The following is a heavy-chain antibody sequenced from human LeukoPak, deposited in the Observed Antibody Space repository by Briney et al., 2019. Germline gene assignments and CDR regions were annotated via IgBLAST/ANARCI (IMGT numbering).Heavy chain of an antibody. CDR1: GFTFSYFW. CDR3: AKGGKWDVTPFDY. D-gene: IGHD1-26*01. J-gene: IGHJ4*02. Sequence: GGSLRLSCAASGFTFSYFWMHWFRQTPGKGLVWVSCINTDGSYSTYADSVKGRFTISRDNSKNTLYLQVNSLRAEDTAVYYCAKGGKWDVTPFDYWGQGTLVTVSS. CDR2: INTDGSYS. V-gene: IGHV3-74*01.